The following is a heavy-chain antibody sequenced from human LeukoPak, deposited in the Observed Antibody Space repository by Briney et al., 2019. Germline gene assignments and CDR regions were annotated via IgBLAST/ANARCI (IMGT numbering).Heavy chain of an antibody. CDR2: IYTSGST. CDR1: GGSISSYY. CDR3: ARETALWFGELYYYYMDV. J-gene: IGHJ6*03. D-gene: IGHD3-10*01. V-gene: IGHV4-4*07. Sequence: SETLSLTCTVSGGSISSYYWSWIRQPAGKGLEWIGRIYTSGSTNYNPSLKSRVTMSVDTSKNQFSLKLSSVTAADTAVYYCARETALWFGELYYYYMDVWGKGTTVTVSS.